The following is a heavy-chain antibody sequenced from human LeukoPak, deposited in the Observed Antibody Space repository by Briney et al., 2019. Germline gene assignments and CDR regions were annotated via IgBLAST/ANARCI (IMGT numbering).Heavy chain of an antibody. V-gene: IGHV4-4*07. CDR2: MYSTGST. Sequence: SETLSLACTVSGGSTSSYYRSWVRQTAGKGLEWVGRMYSTGSTNYNPSLKRRVTMSLATSRNHSSLKLCPVTAADTAVYYCASSPTYYYGSGSYEYWGQGTLVTVSS. CDR3: ASSPTYYYGSGSYEY. CDR1: GGSTSSYY. D-gene: IGHD3-10*01. J-gene: IGHJ4*02.